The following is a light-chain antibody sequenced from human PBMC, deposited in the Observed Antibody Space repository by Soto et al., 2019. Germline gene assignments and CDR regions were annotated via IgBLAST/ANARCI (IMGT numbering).Light chain of an antibody. CDR3: QQSYSTPPYT. J-gene: IGKJ2*01. Sequence: DIQMTQSPSSLSASVGDRVTITCRASQSISSYLNWYQQKPGKAPKLLIYAASSLQSGVPSRFCGSRSGTDFTLTISSLQPEDFATYYCQQSYSTPPYTFGQGTKLEIK. CDR1: QSISSY. V-gene: IGKV1-39*01. CDR2: AAS.